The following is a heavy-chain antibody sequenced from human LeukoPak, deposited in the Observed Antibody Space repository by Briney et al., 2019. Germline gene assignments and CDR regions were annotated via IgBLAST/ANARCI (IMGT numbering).Heavy chain of an antibody. CDR1: KFTFSSYA. V-gene: IGHV3-23*01. CDR3: AKDKYTWGDNGDPLDF. CDR2: ISASGGAT. Sequence: PGGSLRLSCAASKFTFSSYAMNWVRQAPGKGLEWVSGISASGGATYYADSVKGRFIISRDNSKSTVSLLMNSLTAEDTAIYYCAKDKYTWGDNGDPLDFWGRGTLVSVSS. D-gene: IGHD4-17*01. J-gene: IGHJ4*02.